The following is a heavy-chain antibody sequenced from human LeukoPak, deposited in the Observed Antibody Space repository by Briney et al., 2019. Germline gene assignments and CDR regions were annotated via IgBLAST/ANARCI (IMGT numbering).Heavy chain of an antibody. CDR2: ISGSGGGT. J-gene: IGHJ4*02. CDR3: AKGYYDYVWGSYRYTPDY. CDR1: GFTFSSYA. V-gene: IGHV3-23*01. Sequence: QPGGSLRLSCAASGFTFSSYAMSWVRQAPGKGLEWVSAISGSGGGTYYADSVKGRFTISRDNSKNTLYLQMNSLRAEDTAVYYCAKGYYDYVWGSYRYTPDYWGQGTLVTVSS. D-gene: IGHD3-16*02.